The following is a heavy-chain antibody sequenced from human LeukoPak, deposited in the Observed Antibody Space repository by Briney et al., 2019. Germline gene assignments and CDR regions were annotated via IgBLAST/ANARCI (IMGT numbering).Heavy chain of an antibody. D-gene: IGHD1-14*01. CDR2: IAYDGSRA. CDR1: GFTFGGYG. J-gene: IGHJ4*02. CDR3: TRYNNDHFDY. Sequence: GGSLRLSCAGSGFTFGGYGMDWFRQTPGKGLEWVAVIAYDGSRAFYADSVKGRFTISRDNSKNTMSVQMDDLRAEDTAVYYCTRYNNDHFDYWGQGTLVTVSS. V-gene: IGHV3-33*01.